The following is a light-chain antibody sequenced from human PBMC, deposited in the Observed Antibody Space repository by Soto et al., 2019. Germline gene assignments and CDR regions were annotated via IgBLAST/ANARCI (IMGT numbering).Light chain of an antibody. J-gene: IGKJ2*01. Sequence: DIQMTQSPSTLSASVGDRVTITCRASQSISSWLAWYQQKPGKAPKLLIYDASSLESGVPSRFSGSGSGTEFTFTISSLQPDDFATYYCQQYNSYSSYTFGQGTKVDIK. CDR3: QQYNSYSSYT. CDR2: DAS. V-gene: IGKV1-5*01. CDR1: QSISSW.